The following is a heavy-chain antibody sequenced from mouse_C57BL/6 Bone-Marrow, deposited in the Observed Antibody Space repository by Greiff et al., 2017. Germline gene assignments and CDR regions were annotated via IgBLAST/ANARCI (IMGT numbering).Heavy chain of an antibody. CDR3: ARSGTTVVAEGYAMDY. CDR1: GYTFTSYW. Sequence: VQLQQPGAELVKPGASVKLSCKASGYTFTSYWMHWVKPRPGRGLEWIGRIDPNRGGTKYNEKFKSKATLTVDKPSSTAYMQLSSLTSEDSAVYYCARSGTTVVAEGYAMDYWGQGTSVTVSS. V-gene: IGHV1-72*01. J-gene: IGHJ4*01. CDR2: IDPNRGGT. D-gene: IGHD1-1*01.